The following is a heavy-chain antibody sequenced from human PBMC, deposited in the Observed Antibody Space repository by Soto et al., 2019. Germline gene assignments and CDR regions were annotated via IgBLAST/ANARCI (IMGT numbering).Heavy chain of an antibody. CDR2: IYHSGST. Sequence: PSETLSLTCAVSGGSISSSNWWSWVRQPPGKGLEWIGEIYHSGSTNYNPSLKSRVTISVDKSKNRFSLKLSSVTAADTAVYYCARHERSSSWYVRYYGMDVWGQGTTVTVS. V-gene: IGHV4-4*02. J-gene: IGHJ6*02. CDR3: ARHERSSSWYVRYYGMDV. D-gene: IGHD6-13*01. CDR1: GGSISSSNW.